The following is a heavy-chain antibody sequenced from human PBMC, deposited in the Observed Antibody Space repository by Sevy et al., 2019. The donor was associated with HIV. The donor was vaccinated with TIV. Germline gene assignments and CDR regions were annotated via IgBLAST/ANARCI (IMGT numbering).Heavy chain of an antibody. J-gene: IGHJ4*02. CDR1: GFTFSDYY. CDR2: RSSSGSTI. Sequence: GGSLRLSCAASGFTFSDYYMSWIRRAPGKGLEWVSSRSSSGSTIDYADSVKGRFTISRDNAKNSLYLQMNSLRAEDTAVYDCARDRGEGRAQLWLREWAYYFDYWGQGTLVTVSS. CDR3: ARDRGEGRAQLWLREWAYYFDY. V-gene: IGHV3-11*01. D-gene: IGHD5-18*01.